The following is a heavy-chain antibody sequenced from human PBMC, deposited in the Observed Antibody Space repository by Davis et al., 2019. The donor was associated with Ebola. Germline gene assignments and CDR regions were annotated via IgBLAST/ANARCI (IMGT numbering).Heavy chain of an antibody. CDR3: AMYTGSFQFNY. V-gene: IGHV1-2*02. CDR2: ISPNSGGT. D-gene: IGHD1-26*01. Sequence: ASVKVSCKASGYTFTGYFIHWVRQAPGQGLEWMGWISPNSGGTDYAPKFQGRVTMTTDTSSNTAYMELTRLRSGDTAMDYCAMYTGSFQFNYWGQGSMVIVSS. J-gene: IGHJ4*02. CDR1: GYTFTGYF.